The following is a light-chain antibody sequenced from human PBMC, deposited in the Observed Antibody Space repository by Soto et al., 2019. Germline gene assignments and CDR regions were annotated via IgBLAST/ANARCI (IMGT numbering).Light chain of an antibody. CDR3: QQTFSHLLS. Sequence: IQLTQSPSSLSVSVGDRVTIVCRASESISDYLNWYQLKSGEAPKVLIYSASTLRGGVPSRFSGTGSGTEFTLTISSLQPEDVATYYCQQTFSHLLSFGGGTTVEIK. CDR1: ESISDY. V-gene: IGKV1-39*01. J-gene: IGKJ4*01. CDR2: SAS.